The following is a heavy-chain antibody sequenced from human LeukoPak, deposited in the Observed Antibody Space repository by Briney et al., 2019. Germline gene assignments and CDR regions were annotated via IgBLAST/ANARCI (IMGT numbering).Heavy chain of an antibody. CDR3: ARGGHYYDSSGYYRPVDP. D-gene: IGHD3-22*01. Sequence: ASVKVSCKASGYTFTSYGISRVRQAPGQGLEWMGWISAYNGNTNYAQKLQGRVTMTTDTSTSTAYMELRSLRSDDTAVYYCARGGHYYDSSGYYRPVDPWGQGALVTVSS. CDR1: GYTFTSYG. V-gene: IGHV1-18*01. J-gene: IGHJ5*02. CDR2: ISAYNGNT.